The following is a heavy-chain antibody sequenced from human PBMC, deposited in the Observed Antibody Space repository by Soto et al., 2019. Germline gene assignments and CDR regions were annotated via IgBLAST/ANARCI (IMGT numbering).Heavy chain of an antibody. CDR3: ARHGYNYGGGYFDY. CDR2: IFPGGVNI. CDR1: GYSFASHY. Sequence: ASVKVSCKAIGYSFASHYMHGVRQAPGQGLEWMGTIFPGGVNIAYAQKFKGRVTMTKNTLYLQMNSLRAEDTAVYYCARHGYNYGGGYFDYWGQGTLVTVSS. D-gene: IGHD5-18*01. J-gene: IGHJ4*02. V-gene: IGHV1-46*01.